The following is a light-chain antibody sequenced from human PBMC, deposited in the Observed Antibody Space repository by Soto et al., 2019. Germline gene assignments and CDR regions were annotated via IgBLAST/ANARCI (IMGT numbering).Light chain of an antibody. CDR3: LQDYNYPRT. J-gene: IGKJ1*01. CDR2: AAS. CDR1: QGIRHD. Sequence: AVQLTQSPSSLSASVGDRVTITCRASQGIRHDLGWYQQRPGKAPKLLICAASSVQSGVPSRFSGSGSDADITRTKTNLQPEDFATYYFLQDYNYPRTFGQGTTVDIK. V-gene: IGKV1-6*01.